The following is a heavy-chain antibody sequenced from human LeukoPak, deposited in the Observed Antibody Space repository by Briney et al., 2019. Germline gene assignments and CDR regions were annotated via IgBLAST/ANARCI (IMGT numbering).Heavy chain of an antibody. CDR2: INPSSGST. CDR1: GYTFTSYY. CDR3: ARVGTAMAPGDYYYYMDV. Sequence: ASAKVSCKASGYTFTSYYMHWVRQAPGQGLEWMGIINPSSGSTSYAQKFQGRVTMTRDMSTSTAYMELSSLRSEDTAVYYCARVGTAMAPGDYYYYMDVWGKGTTVTISS. J-gene: IGHJ6*03. D-gene: IGHD5-18*01. V-gene: IGHV1-46*01.